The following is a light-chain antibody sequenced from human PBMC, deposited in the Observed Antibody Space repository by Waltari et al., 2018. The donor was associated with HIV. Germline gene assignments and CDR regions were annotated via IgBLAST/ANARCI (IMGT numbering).Light chain of an antibody. V-gene: IGLV2-8*01. CDR2: EVS. Sequence: LTQPPSASGSPGQSVTISCAGTTRNIGLYNFVSGYQHHPCKAPKRWISEVSRRPSGVPDRFSGSKSGTTVSLTVSGLQAEDEAAYYCFSYACNNYWLFGGGTKLTAL. CDR3: FSYACNNYWL. CDR1: TRNIGLYNF. J-gene: IGLJ2*01.